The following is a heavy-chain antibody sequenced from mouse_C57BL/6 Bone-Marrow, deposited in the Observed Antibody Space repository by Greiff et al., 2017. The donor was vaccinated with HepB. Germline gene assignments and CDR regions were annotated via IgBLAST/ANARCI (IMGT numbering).Heavy chain of an antibody. Sequence: EVKLQESVAELVRPGASVKLSCTASGFNIKNTYMHWVKQRPEQGLEWIGRIDPANGNTKYAPKFQGKATITADTSSNTAYLQLSSLTSEDTAIYYCAPLFITTVVATGGYFDVWGTGTTVTVSS. D-gene: IGHD1-1*01. CDR2: IDPANGNT. CDR1: GFNIKNTY. V-gene: IGHV14-3*01. CDR3: APLFITTVVATGGYFDV. J-gene: IGHJ1*03.